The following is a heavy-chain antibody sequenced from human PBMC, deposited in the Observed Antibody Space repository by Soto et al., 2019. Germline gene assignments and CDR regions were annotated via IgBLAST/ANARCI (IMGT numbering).Heavy chain of an antibody. V-gene: IGHV1-69*08. CDR3: ARDNLWITGNWFDP. D-gene: IGHD1-1*01. J-gene: IGHJ5*02. CDR2: IIPILGIA. CDR1: GGTFSSYT. Sequence: QVQLVQSGAEVKKPGSSVKVSCKASGGTFSSYTISWVRQAPGQGLEWMGRIIPILGIANYAQKFQGRVTITADKSTSTAYMELSSRRPEDTALYYCARDNLWITGNWFDPWGQVTLVTASS.